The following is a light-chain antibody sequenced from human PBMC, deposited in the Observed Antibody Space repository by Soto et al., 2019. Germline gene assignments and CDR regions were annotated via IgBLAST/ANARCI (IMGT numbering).Light chain of an antibody. CDR2: KAS. J-gene: IGKJ1*01. V-gene: IGKV1-5*03. CDR3: QHHTT. CDR1: QSISSW. Sequence: DIQMTQSPSTLSASVGDRVTITCRASQSISSWLAWYQQKPGKAPKILIYKASSLESGVPSRFSGSGSGTEFTLTISSLQPDDFGTYYCQHHTTFGQGTKGETK.